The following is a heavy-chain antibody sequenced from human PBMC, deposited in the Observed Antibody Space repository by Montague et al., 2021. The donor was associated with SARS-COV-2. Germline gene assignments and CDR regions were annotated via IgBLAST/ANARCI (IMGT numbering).Heavy chain of an antibody. V-gene: IGHV3-30*09. CDR2: ISYDGSNK. J-gene: IGHJ4*02. CDR3: ARDRLKWGMITFGGNDY. D-gene: IGHD3-16*01. Sequence: SLRLSCAASGFTFSDYAIYWVRQAPGKGLEWVALISYDGSNKYYADSAKGRFAISRDNSKNTLYLQMNSLRAEDTAVYFCARDRLKWGMITFGGNDYWGQGTLVTVSS. CDR1: GFTFSDYA.